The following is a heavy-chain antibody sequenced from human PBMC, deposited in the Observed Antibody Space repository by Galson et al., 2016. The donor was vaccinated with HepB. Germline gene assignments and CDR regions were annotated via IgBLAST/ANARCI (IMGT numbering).Heavy chain of an antibody. Sequence: SVKVSCKASGGDFSTYTITWVRQGPGQGLEWMGGIIPILGALNYAQRFQGRVAINADESTKTVYMELSSLRSEDTAVYFCASNYNDYWNAPAASWGQGTLVSVSP. J-gene: IGHJ5*02. CDR1: GGDFSTYT. D-gene: IGHD3-3*01. CDR2: IIPILGAL. V-gene: IGHV1-69*13. CDR3: ASNYNDYWNAPAAS.